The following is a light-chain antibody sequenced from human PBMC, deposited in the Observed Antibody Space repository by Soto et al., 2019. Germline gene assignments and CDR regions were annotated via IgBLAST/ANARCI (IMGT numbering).Light chain of an antibody. CDR1: QTVGSN. J-gene: IGKJ4*01. CDR2: GAS. CDR3: QQYYSSPLT. V-gene: IGKV3D-15*01. Sequence: EIVMTQSPATLSVSPGERATLSCRASQTVGSNLAWYQQKPGQAPRLLIYGASTRATGIPARFSGSGSGTEFTLIISSLQPEDVAVYYCQQYYSSPLTFGGGTKVQIK.